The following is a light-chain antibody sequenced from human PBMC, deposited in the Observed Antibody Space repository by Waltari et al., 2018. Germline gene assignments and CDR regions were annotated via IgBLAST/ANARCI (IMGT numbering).Light chain of an antibody. Sequence: QSVLTQPPSASGTPGQSVTISCSGSSSNIGSNPVNWYQQFPTTAPKLLMYYNARRPSGVPDRFAGSKSGTSASRAISGLQSGDEADYYCAAFDDSLNGWVFGGGTKLTVL. CDR2: YNA. J-gene: IGLJ3*02. CDR3: AAFDDSLNGWV. CDR1: SSNIGSNP. V-gene: IGLV1-44*01.